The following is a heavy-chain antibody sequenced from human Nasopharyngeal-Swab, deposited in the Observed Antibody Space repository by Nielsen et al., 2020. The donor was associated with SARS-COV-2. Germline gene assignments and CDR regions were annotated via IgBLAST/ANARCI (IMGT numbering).Heavy chain of an antibody. J-gene: IGHJ3*01. Sequence: WVRQAPGQGLEWMGCINPNSGGATYAQKFEGRGTMTRATSRDTAYMELSVLRPDDTAVFYCAREMRDSSSGNDAFDVWGQGTRVTVSS. V-gene: IGHV1-2*02. CDR2: INPNSGGA. D-gene: IGHD3-10*01. CDR3: AREMRDSSSGNDAFDV.